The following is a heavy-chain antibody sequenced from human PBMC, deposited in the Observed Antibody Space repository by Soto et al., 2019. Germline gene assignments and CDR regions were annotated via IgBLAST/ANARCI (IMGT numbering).Heavy chain of an antibody. J-gene: IGHJ4*02. CDR2: IYWDDDK. CDR3: XXXXXXXXXXXFDY. Sequence: QITLKESGPTLVKPTQTLTLTCTFSGFSLSTSGVGVGWIRQPPGKALEWLALIYWDDDKRYSPSLKSRLTITKDTSKNQVVLTMTNMDPVDTATYYXXXXXXXXXXXXFDYWGQGTLVTVSS. V-gene: IGHV2-5*02. CDR1: GFSLSTSGVG.